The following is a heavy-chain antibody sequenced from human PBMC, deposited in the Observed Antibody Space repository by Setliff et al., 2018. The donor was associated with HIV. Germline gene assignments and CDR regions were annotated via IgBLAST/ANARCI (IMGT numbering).Heavy chain of an antibody. CDR2: ITSTGSTR. V-gene: IGHV3-11*01. D-gene: IGHD2-15*01. Sequence: GSLRLSCAASGFTFSDYYMTWIRQAPGKGLEWISYITSTGSTRKYADSVKGRFTISRDNAKRSLYLQMNSLAAEDTAVYYCARCRWSHLADYWGQGTLVTVSS. CDR3: ARCRWSHLADY. CDR1: GFTFSDYY. J-gene: IGHJ4*02.